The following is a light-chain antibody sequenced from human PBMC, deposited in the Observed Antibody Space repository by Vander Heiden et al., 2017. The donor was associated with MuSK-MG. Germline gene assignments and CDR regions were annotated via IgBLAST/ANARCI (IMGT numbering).Light chain of an antibody. J-gene: IGKJ2*01. V-gene: IGKV1-33*01. CDR1: HDIKKN. CDR2: GAS. CDR3: VQYDGLPYT. Sequence: IPMTQSPPSLSAYVGDRVTITCQAGHDIKKNLNWFQQKPGLAPNLLIHGASNLMTGVPSRFSGDGSGIDYKLTINRLQPEDVATYYCVQYDGLPYTFGQGTKLDIK.